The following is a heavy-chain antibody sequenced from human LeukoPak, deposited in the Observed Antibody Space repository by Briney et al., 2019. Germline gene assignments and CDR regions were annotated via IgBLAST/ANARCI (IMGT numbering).Heavy chain of an antibody. CDR1: GYTFTSYD. CDR3: ARDTHRTSDAFDI. Sequence: GASVKVSCKASGYTFTSYDINWVRQATGQGLEWMGWMNPNSGNTGYAQKFQGRVTMTTDTSTSTAYMELRSLRSDDTAVYYCARDTHRTSDAFDIWGQGTMVTVSS. J-gene: IGHJ3*02. D-gene: IGHD5-18*01. V-gene: IGHV1-8*01. CDR2: MNPNSGNT.